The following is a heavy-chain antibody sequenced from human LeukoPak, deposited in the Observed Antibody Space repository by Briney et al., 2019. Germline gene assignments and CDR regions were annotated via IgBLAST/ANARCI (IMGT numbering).Heavy chain of an antibody. CDR1: GGTFSGYA. V-gene: IGHV1-69*13. CDR2: IIPIFGTA. D-gene: IGHD6-13*01. Sequence: SVKVSCKASGGTFSGYAINWVRQAPGQGLEWMGGIIPIFGTANYAQKFQGRVTITADESTSTAYMELSSLRSEDTAVYYCARSADSSSGYYYHGMDVWGKGTTVTVSS. CDR3: ARSADSSSGYYYHGMDV. J-gene: IGHJ6*04.